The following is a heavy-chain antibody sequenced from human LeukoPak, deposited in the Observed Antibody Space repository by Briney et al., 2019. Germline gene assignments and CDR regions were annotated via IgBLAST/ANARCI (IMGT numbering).Heavy chain of an antibody. V-gene: IGHV3-33*08. CDR3: ASESGDHGGY. CDR1: GFTFSSYW. Sequence: GGSLRLSCAASGFTFSSYWMSWVRQAPGKGLEWVAVIWYDGSNKYYADSVKGRFTISRDNSKNTLYLQMNSLRAEDTAVYYCASESGDHGGYWGQGTLVTVSS. J-gene: IGHJ4*02. CDR2: IWYDGSNK. D-gene: IGHD2-21*02.